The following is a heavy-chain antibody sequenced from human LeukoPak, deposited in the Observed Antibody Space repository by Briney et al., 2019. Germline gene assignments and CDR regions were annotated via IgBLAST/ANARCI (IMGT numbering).Heavy chain of an antibody. J-gene: IGHJ4*02. Sequence: SETLSLTCSVSGVSITSNYWSWIRQPPGKGLEWLGYTHHSGATSYNPSLKSRSTMSLDTSNNQFSLKLSSVTAADTAVYYCARSSGHSYGDFDYWSQGNLVTVSS. CDR1: GVSITSNY. CDR2: THHSGAT. V-gene: IGHV4-59*01. CDR3: ARSSGHSYGDFDY. D-gene: IGHD5-18*01.